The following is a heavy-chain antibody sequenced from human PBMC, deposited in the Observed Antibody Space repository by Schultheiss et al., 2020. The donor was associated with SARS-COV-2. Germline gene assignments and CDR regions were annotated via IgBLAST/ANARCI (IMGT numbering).Heavy chain of an antibody. CDR1: GFTFSNAW. Sequence: GESLKISCAASGFTFSNAWMSWVRQAPGKGLEWVGRIKSKTDGGTTDYAAPVKGRFTISRDDSKNTVYLQMNSLNTEDTAVYYCARGANWVAGESLRLDYGMDVWGQGTTVTVSS. V-gene: IGHV3-15*01. J-gene: IGHJ6*02. D-gene: IGHD3-10*01. CDR2: IKSKTDGGTT. CDR3: ARGANWVAGESLRLDYGMDV.